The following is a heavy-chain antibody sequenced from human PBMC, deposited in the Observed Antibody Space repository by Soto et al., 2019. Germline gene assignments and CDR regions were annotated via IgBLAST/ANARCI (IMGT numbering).Heavy chain of an antibody. V-gene: IGHV1-46*01. CDR1: GYTFTSYY. J-gene: IGHJ6*02. Sequence: ASVKVSCKASGYTFTSYYMHWVRQAPGQGLEWMGIINPSGGSTSYAQKFQGRVTMTRDTSTSTVYMELSSLRSEDTAVYYCAGEVPAAEQALFYYYGMDVWGQGTTVTVSS. D-gene: IGHD2-2*01. CDR3: AGEVPAAEQALFYYYGMDV. CDR2: INPSGGST.